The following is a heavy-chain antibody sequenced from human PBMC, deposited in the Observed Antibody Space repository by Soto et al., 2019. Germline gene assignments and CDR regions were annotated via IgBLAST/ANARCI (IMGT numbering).Heavy chain of an antibody. CDR3: ARVWVIAAATNYYYYGMDV. CDR2: IIPIFGTA. CDR1: GGTFSSYA. D-gene: IGHD6-13*01. V-gene: IGHV1-69*13. Sequence: SVKVSCKASGGTFSSYAISWVRQAPGQGLEWMGGIIPIFGTANYAQKFQGRVTITADESTSTAYMELSSLRSEDTAVYYCARVWVIAAATNYYYYGMDVWGQGTTVTVSS. J-gene: IGHJ6*02.